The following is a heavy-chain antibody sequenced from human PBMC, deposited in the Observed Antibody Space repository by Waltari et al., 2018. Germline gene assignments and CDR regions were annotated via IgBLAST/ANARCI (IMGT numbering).Heavy chain of an antibody. CDR1: GGSISSSNW. CDR3: AREGDYGDHDLTGYFDL. V-gene: IGHV4-4*02. D-gene: IGHD4-17*01. CDR2: IYHSGST. J-gene: IGHJ2*01. Sequence: QVQLQESGPGLVKPSGTLSLTCAVSGGSISSSNWWSWVGQPPGKGLEWIGEIYHSGSTNYNPSLKSRVTISVDKSKNQFSLKLSSVTAADTAVYYCAREGDYGDHDLTGYFDLWGRGTLVTVSS.